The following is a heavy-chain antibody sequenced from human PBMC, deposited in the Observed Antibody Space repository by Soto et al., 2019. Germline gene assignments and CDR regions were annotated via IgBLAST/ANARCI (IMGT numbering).Heavy chain of an antibody. CDR1: GFTFDDYA. Sequence: HPGWSLRLSCAASGFTFDDYAMHWVRQAPGKGLEWVSGISWNSGSIGYADSVKGRFTISRDNAKNSLYLQMNSLIAEDTALYYCAKDREPKIHSSPPAQHDYYYHGMDLWGQGTTVTVS. D-gene: IGHD6-13*01. J-gene: IGHJ6*02. V-gene: IGHV3-9*01. CDR2: ISWNSGSI. CDR3: AKDREPKIHSSPPAQHDYYYHGMDL.